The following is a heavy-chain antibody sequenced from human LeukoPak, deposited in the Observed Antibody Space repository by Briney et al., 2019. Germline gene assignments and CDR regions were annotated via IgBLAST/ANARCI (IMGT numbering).Heavy chain of an antibody. CDR1: GFTFTSYA. CDR2: ISVSGSST. Sequence: GGSLRLSCAASGFTFTSYAMSWVRQAPGKGLEWVSAISVSGSSTYYADSVKGRFTMSGDNSKNTLYLQMNSLRVEDSAIYYCAKASAFSMPYYFDYWGQGILVTVPS. D-gene: IGHD2-15*01. V-gene: IGHV3-23*01. CDR3: AKASAFSMPYYFDY. J-gene: IGHJ4*02.